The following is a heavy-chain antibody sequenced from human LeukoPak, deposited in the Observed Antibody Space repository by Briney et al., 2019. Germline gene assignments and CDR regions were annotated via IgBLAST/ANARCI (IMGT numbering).Heavy chain of an antibody. CDR3: ARSGLSRFGF. J-gene: IGHJ4*02. CDR2: ISPSGAST. CDR1: GYTFTSYY. D-gene: IGHD2/OR15-2a*01. V-gene: IGHV1-46*01. Sequence: ASVKVSCKASGYTFTSYYMHGVRQAPGQGLEWMGIISPSGASTTYAQNFQGRVTMTRDMSTSTLYMELSSLKSEDTAVYYCARSGLSRFGFWGQGTLVTVSS.